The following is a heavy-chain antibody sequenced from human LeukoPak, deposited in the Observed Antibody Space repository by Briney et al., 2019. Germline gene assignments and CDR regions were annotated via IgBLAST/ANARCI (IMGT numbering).Heavy chain of an antibody. V-gene: IGHV3-21*01. Sequence: PGGSLRLSCAASGFTFSSYSMNWVRQAPGKGLEWVSSISSSSYIYYADSVKGRFTISRDNAKNSLYLQMNSLRAEDMAVYYCARDSSYGSNFDHFDYWGQGTLVTVSS. J-gene: IGHJ4*02. D-gene: IGHD4/OR15-4a*01. CDR2: ISSSSYI. CDR3: ARDSSYGSNFDHFDY. CDR1: GFTFSSYS.